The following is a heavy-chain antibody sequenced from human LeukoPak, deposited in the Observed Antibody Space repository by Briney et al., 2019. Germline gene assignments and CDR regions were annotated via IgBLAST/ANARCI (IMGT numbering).Heavy chain of an antibody. D-gene: IGHD6-13*01. CDR3: AKDRTGYSSSWYPSCMDV. V-gene: IGHV3-30*02. CDR2: IRYDGSNK. Sequence: GGSLRLSCAASGFTFSSYGMHWVRQAPGKGLEWVAFIRYDGSNKYYADSVKGRFTISRDNSKNTLYLQMNSLRAEDTAVYYCAKDRTGYSSSWYPSCMDVWGKGTTVTVSS. J-gene: IGHJ6*03. CDR1: GFTFSSYG.